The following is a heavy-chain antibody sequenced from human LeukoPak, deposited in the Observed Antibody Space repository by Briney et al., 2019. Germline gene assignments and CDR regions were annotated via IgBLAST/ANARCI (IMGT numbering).Heavy chain of an antibody. CDR3: ARNSVGFRYADAFDV. CDR2: IRFDGSDK. D-gene: IGHD3-16*02. CDR1: GFSFINSD. J-gene: IGHJ3*01. Sequence: SGGSVRLSCAASGFSFINSDMHWVRQAPGKGLEWVAFIRFDGSDKYYAASLRGRFTVSRDNSKNTLYLQMNSLRGEDTAVYYCARNSVGFRYADAFDVWGQGTMVTVSS. V-gene: IGHV3-30*02.